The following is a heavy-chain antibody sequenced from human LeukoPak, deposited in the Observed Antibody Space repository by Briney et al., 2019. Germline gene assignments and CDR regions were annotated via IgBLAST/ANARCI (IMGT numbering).Heavy chain of an antibody. CDR2: INHSGST. J-gene: IGHJ3*02. D-gene: IGHD3-22*01. CDR3: ARPPHYYYDSSGDAFDI. V-gene: IGHV4-34*01. Sequence: SETLSLTCAVYGGSFSGYYWSWIRQPPGKGLEGIGEINHSGSTNYNPSLKSRVTISVDTSKNQFSLKLSSVTAADTAVYYCARPPHYYYDSSGDAFDIWGQGTMVTVSS. CDR1: GGSFSGYY.